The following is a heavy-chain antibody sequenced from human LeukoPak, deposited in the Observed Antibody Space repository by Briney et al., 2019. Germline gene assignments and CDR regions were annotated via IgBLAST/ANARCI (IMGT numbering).Heavy chain of an antibody. CDR1: GGSFSGYY. Sequence: PSETLTLTCAVYGGSFSGYYWSWIRQPPGKGLEWIGEINHSGSTNYNPSLKSRVTISVDTSKNQFSLKPSSVTAADTAVYYCARGQVEWLRFGIYGPWGQGTLVTVSS. D-gene: IGHD5-12*01. CDR3: ARGQVEWLRFGIYGP. V-gene: IGHV4-34*01. J-gene: IGHJ5*02. CDR2: INHSGST.